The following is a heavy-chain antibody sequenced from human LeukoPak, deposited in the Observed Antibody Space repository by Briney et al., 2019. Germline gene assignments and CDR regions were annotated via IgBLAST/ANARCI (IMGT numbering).Heavy chain of an antibody. CDR2: INHSGST. V-gene: IGHV4-34*01. D-gene: IGHD3-9*01. CDR3: ALYYDILSTFGY. CDR1: GGSFSGYY. J-gene: IGHJ4*02. Sequence: SETLSLTCAVYGGSFSGYYWSWIRQPPGKGLEWIGEINHSGSTNYNPSLKSRVTISVDTSKNQLSLKLSSVTAADTAVYYCALYYDILSTFGYWGQGTLVTVSS.